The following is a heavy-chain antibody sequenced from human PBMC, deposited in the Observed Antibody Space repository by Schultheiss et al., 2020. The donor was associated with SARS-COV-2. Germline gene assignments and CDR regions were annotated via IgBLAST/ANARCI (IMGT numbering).Heavy chain of an antibody. J-gene: IGHJ4*02. V-gene: IGHV4-59*01. Sequence: SETLSLTCTVSGGSISSYYWSWIRQPPGKGLEWIGYIYYSGSTNYNPSLKSRVTISVDTSKNQFSLKLSSVTAADTAVYYCARAMYSSGWYDYWGQGTLGTVSS. D-gene: IGHD6-19*01. CDR3: ARAMYSSGWYDY. CDR1: GGSISSYY. CDR2: IYYSGST.